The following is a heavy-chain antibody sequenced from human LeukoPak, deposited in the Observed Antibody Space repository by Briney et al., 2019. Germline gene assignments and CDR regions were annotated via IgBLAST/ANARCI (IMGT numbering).Heavy chain of an antibody. J-gene: IGHJ4*02. CDR2: IYYSAST. CDR1: GGSISSGDYY. Sequence: SQTLSLTCTVSGGSISSGDYYWSWIRQHPGKGLEWIGYIYYSASTYYNPSLKSRTTISGDTSKKQFSLKLRSVTAADTAVYYCARGRVVAETIDYWGQGTLVTVSS. D-gene: IGHD2-15*01. CDR3: ARGRVVAETIDY. V-gene: IGHV4-31*03.